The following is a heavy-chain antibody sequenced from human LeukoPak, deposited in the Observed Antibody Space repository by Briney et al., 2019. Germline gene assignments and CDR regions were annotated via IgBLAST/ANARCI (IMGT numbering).Heavy chain of an antibody. CDR2: INHSGST. V-gene: IGHV4-34*01. Sequence: PSETLSLTCAVYGGSFSGYYWSWIRQPPGKGLEWIGEINHSGSTNYNPSLKSRVTISVDTSKNQFSLKLSSVTAADTAVYYCAKGSHLRYFDWLVRWGQGTMVTVSS. J-gene: IGHJ3*01. CDR3: AKGSHLRYFDWLVR. D-gene: IGHD3-9*01. CDR1: GGSFSGYY.